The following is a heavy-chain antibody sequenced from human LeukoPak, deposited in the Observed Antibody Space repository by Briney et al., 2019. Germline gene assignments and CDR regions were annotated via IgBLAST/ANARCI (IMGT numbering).Heavy chain of an antibody. CDR1: GYTLTSDN. CDR3: ATGGRMGAHCGFDI. J-gene: IGHJ3*02. CDR2: INPNSGAT. Sequence: ASVKDSCKASGYTLTSDNLHCVRQAPGQRLEWVGWINPNSGATHYVQKFQGRVTMTEDTSTDTAYMELSSLRSEDTAVYYCATGGRMGAHCGFDIWGQGTMVTVSS. D-gene: IGHD2-21*01. V-gene: IGHV1-2*02.